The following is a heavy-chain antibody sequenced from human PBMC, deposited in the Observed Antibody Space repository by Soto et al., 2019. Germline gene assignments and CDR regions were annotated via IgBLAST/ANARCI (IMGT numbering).Heavy chain of an antibody. CDR3: ARDRGYDAHDYYYNAMDV. Sequence: GSLRLSCISSGFTFRTYTMNWVRQAPGKGLEWVSGIRGFSPYTFYAESVKGRFTISRDNAKNSLYLQMDSLRAEDTAVYYCARDRGYDAHDYYYNAMDVWGQGTTVTVS. D-gene: IGHD3-10*01. J-gene: IGHJ6*02. V-gene: IGHV3-21*01. CDR2: IRGFSPYT. CDR1: GFTFRTYT.